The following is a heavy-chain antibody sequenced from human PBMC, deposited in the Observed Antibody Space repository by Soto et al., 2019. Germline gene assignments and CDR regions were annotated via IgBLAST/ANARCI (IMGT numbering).Heavy chain of an antibody. CDR1: GGSFSGYY. D-gene: IGHD3-3*01. Sequence: SETLSLTCAVYGGSFSGYYWSLIRQPPGKGLEWIGLINHSGRTNYNPSLKIRVTISVDTSKNQFSLKLSSVTAADTSVYYCARGTYYDFCTGYPTRHFDYWAQGTLVTVSS. J-gene: IGHJ4*02. CDR2: INHSGRT. V-gene: IGHV4-34*01. CDR3: ARGTYYDFCTGYPTRHFDY.